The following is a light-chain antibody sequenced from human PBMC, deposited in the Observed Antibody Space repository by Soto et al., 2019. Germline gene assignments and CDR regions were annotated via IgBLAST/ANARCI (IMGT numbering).Light chain of an antibody. CDR2: EGT. V-gene: IGLV2-23*01. J-gene: IGLJ1*01. CDR3: CSYAGSFTYV. CDR1: NSDVGSGSHNL. Sequence: QSALTQPASVSGSPGQSITISCTGTNSDVGSGSHNLVSWYQQRPGKAPKVMIYEGTKRPSGVSNRFSGSKSGNTASLTISGLQAEDEADYYCCSYAGSFTYVFGTGTKVTVL.